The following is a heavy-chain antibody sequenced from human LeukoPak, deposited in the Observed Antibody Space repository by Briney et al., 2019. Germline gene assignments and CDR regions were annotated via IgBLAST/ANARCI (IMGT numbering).Heavy chain of an antibody. D-gene: IGHD2-2*01. CDR1: GFTFSSYG. Sequence: GSLRLSCAASGFTFSSYGMHWVRQAPGRGLEWVSSISTTSSYIYYADSVKGRFTISRDNAKNSLYLQMNSLRAEDTAVYYCARPRYCSSISCYFHAFDVWGQGTMVTVSS. CDR2: ISTTSSYI. J-gene: IGHJ3*01. V-gene: IGHV3-21*01. CDR3: ARPRYCSSISCYFHAFDV.